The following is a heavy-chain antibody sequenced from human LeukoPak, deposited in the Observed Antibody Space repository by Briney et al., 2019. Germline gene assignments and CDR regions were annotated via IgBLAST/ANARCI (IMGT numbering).Heavy chain of an antibody. CDR2: IYYSGST. V-gene: IGHV4-59*01. CDR3: ARAPYSSSWSVTWFDP. D-gene: IGHD6-13*01. Sequence: SETLSLTCAVYGGSFSGYYWSWIRQPPGKGLEWIGYIYYSGSTNYNPSLKSRVTISVDTSKNQFSLKLSSVTAADTAVYYCARAPYSSSWSVTWFDPWGQGTLVTVSS. J-gene: IGHJ5*02. CDR1: GGSFSGYY.